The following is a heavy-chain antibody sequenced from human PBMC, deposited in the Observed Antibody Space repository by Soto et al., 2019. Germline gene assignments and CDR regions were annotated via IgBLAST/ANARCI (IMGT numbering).Heavy chain of an antibody. V-gene: IGHV4-61*01. Sequence: SETLSLTCTVSGGSVSSGSYYWSWIRQPPGKGLEWIGYIYYSGSTNYNPSLKSRVTISVDTSKNQFSLKLSSVTAADTAVYYWARGTRRGLGYFDWPMREIVGATVTPPNWFDPWGQGTLVTVSS. CDR2: IYYSGST. D-gene: IGHD3-9*01. CDR1: GGSVSSGSYY. CDR3: ARGTRRGLGYFDWPMREIVGATVTPPNWFDP. J-gene: IGHJ5*02.